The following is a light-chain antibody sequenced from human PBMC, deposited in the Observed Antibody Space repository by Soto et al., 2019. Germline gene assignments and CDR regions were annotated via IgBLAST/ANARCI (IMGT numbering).Light chain of an antibody. CDR1: SGDIGGYNY. CDR2: EVT. CDR3: SSYTGSSTLVV. V-gene: IGLV2-14*01. J-gene: IGLJ2*01. Sequence: QSALTQPASVSGSPGQSITISCTGTSGDIGGYNYVSWYQQHPGKAPKLLISEVTNRPSGVSNRFSGSKSGNTASLTISGLQAEDEADYYCSSYTGSSTLVVFGGGTKLTVL.